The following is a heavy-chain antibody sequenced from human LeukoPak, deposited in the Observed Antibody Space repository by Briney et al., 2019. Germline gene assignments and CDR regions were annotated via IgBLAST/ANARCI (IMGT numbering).Heavy chain of an antibody. V-gene: IGHV1-69*02. J-gene: IGHJ4*02. Sequence: SVKVSCKASGGTFTIHTITWVRQAPGQGLEWMGRIIPVVGTHYAQKFQGRVTITADKSTSTAYVELSSLRSDDTAVYYCANDDTSGYYQAWGQGTLVTVSS. CDR2: IIPVVGT. D-gene: IGHD3-22*01. CDR1: GGTFTIHT. CDR3: ANDDTSGYYQA.